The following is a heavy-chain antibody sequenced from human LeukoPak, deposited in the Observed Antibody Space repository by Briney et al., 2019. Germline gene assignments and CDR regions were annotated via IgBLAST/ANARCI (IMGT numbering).Heavy chain of an antibody. CDR2: INPNRGGT. D-gene: IGHD5-18*01. J-gene: IGHJ4*02. Sequence: ASVKVSCKASGYTFTGYYMHWVRQAPGQGLEWMGWINPNRGGTNYAQKFQGRVTMTRDTSISTAYMELSRLRSDDTAVYYCASWRSLRPYSYGFDYWGQGTLVTVSS. CDR3: ASWRSLRPYSYGFDY. CDR1: GYTFTGYY. V-gene: IGHV1-2*02.